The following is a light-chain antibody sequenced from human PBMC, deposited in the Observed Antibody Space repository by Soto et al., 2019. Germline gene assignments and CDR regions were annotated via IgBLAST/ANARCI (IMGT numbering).Light chain of an antibody. CDR1: QSVSRY. CDR3: QQYGSSPT. J-gene: IGKJ5*01. V-gene: IGKV3-20*01. CDR2: GAS. Sequence: EIVMTQSPATLSVSPGERATLSCRASQSVSRYLAWYQQKPGQAPRLLIYGASSRATGIPDRFSGSGSGTDFTLTISRLEPEDFAVYYCQQYGSSPTFGQGTRLEI.